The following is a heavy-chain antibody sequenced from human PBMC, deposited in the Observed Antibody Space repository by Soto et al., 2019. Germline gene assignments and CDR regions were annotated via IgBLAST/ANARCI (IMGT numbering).Heavy chain of an antibody. CDR1: GFTFSSYG. CDR3: AKELEGYSGSYYSYYYGMDV. J-gene: IGHJ6*02. Sequence: GGSLRLSCAASGFTFSSYGMHWVRQAPGKGLEWVAVISYDGSNKYYADSVKGRFTISRDNSKNTLYLQMNSLRAEDTAVYYCAKELEGYSGSYYSYYYGMDVWGQGTTVTVSS. D-gene: IGHD1-26*01. V-gene: IGHV3-30*18. CDR2: ISYDGSNK.